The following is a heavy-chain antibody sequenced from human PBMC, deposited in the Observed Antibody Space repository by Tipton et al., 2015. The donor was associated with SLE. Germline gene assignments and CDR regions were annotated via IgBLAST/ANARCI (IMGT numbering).Heavy chain of an antibody. CDR2: INHSGST. CDR3: ARVPVDGYSSSWYANYYYYYYMDV. D-gene: IGHD6-13*01. Sequence: LRLSCAVYGGSFSGYYWSWIRQPPGKGLEWIGEINHSGSTYYNSSLKSRVTISVDTSKNQFSLKLSSVTAADTAVYYCARVPVDGYSSSWYANYYYYYYMDVWGKGTTVTVSS. V-gene: IGHV4-34*01. J-gene: IGHJ6*03. CDR1: GGSFSGYY.